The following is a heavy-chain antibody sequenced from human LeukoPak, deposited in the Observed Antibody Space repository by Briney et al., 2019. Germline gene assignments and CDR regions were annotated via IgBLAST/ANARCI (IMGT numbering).Heavy chain of an antibody. CDR2: ISGSGGST. CDR1: GFTFSSYA. V-gene: IGHV3-23*01. J-gene: IGHJ4*02. Sequence: PGGSLRLSCAASGFTFSSYAMSWVRQAPGKGLEWVSAISGSGGSTYYADSVKGRFTISRDNSKNTLYLQMNSLRAEDTAVYYCAKDFGRVVPAAVQPFDYWGQGTLVTVSS. CDR3: AKDFGRVVPAAVQPFDY. D-gene: IGHD2-2*02.